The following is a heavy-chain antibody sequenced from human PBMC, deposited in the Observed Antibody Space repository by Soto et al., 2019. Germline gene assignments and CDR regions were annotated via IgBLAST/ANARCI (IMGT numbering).Heavy chain of an antibody. CDR3: ARGRYGDY. Sequence: QVHLVQSGAEVKKPGASVKVSCKASGYTFTSYGITWVRQAPGQGLEWMGWSSAHNGNTDYTQKLQGRVIVTTETSTSTAYMELGSVISEDTYVYYCARGRYGDYWGQGALVTFSS. CDR1: GYTFTSYG. CDR2: SSAHNGNT. J-gene: IGHJ4*02. D-gene: IGHD3-10*01. V-gene: IGHV1-18*01.